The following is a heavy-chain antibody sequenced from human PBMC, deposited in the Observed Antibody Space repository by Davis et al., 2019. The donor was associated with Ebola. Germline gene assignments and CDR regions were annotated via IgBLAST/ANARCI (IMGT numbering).Heavy chain of an antibody. CDR3: ARDKRITIFGVVITKPKYYYGMDV. CDR2: ISSSGSTI. V-gene: IGHV3-48*03. D-gene: IGHD3-3*01. J-gene: IGHJ6*02. Sequence: GESLKISCAASGFTFSSYEMNWVRQAPGKGLEWVSYISSSGSTIYYADSVKGRFTISRDNAKNSLYLQMNSLRAEDTAVYYCARDKRITIFGVVITKPKYYYGMDVWGQGTTVTVSS. CDR1: GFTFSSYE.